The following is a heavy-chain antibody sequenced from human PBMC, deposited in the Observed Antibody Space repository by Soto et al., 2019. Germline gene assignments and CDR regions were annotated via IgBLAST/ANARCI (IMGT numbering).Heavy chain of an antibody. CDR1: GYIFTSYG. J-gene: IGHJ5*02. V-gene: IGHV1-18*01. CDR3: ARGGVGSTSCWFGP. CDR2: ITAYNGNT. Sequence: QVQLVQSGAEVKQPGASVQVSCKTSGYIFTSYGISWVRQAPGQGLEWRGWITAYNGNTNTAQKFQDRVIMTTDTPTATPNRELRGLTSDDAAVYYCARGGVGSTSCWFGPWGQGTLVIVSS. D-gene: IGHD1-26*01.